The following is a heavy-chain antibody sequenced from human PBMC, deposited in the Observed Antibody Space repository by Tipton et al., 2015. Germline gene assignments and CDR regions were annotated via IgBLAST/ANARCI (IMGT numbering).Heavy chain of an antibody. CDR1: GYTFSNHW. V-gene: IGHV5-51*01. CDR3: ARHVSFYYDTHGSDALDI. Sequence: QLVQSGGEVKKPGESLKISCKVSGYTFSNHWIGWVRQMPGKGLEWMGIIYPGDSETRYSPSFQGQVTISADKSISTAYLQWSSLKASDTAMYYCARHVSFYYDTHGSDALDIWAQGTMVTVSS. D-gene: IGHD3-22*01. J-gene: IGHJ3*02. CDR2: IYPGDSET.